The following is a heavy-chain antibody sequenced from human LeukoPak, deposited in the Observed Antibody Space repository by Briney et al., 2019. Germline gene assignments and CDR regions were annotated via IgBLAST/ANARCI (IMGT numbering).Heavy chain of an antibody. D-gene: IGHD3-9*01. V-gene: IGHV1-69*01. CDR3: ASTEAVLRYFDWLLPFDY. Sequence: SVKVSCKASGGTFSSYAISWVRQAPGQGLGWMGGIIPIFGTANYAQKFQGRVTITADESTSTAYMELSSLRSEDTAVYYCASTEAVLRYFDWLLPFDYWGQGTLVTVSS. CDR2: IIPIFGTA. J-gene: IGHJ4*02. CDR1: GGTFSSYA.